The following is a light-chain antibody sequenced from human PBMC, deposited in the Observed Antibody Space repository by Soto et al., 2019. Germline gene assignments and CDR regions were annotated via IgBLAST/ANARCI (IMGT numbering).Light chain of an antibody. CDR1: SSDVGGYDS. Sequence: QSALTQPPSASGSPGQSVTISCTGTSSDVGGYDSVSWYQQHPGKAPKLMIYEVTKRPSGVPDRFSGSKSGNTASLTVSAFQAEDEADYYCSSYAGSNNLVFGGGTQLTVL. CDR2: EVT. CDR3: SSYAGSNNLV. V-gene: IGLV2-8*01. J-gene: IGLJ2*01.